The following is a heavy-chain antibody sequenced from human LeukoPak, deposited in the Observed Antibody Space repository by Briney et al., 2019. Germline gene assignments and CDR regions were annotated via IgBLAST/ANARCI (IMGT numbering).Heavy chain of an antibody. CDR1: GGSISSYY. CDR3: ARDLGPYYYDSSGYYPDVHNWFDP. D-gene: IGHD3-22*01. V-gene: IGHV4-4*07. Sequence: PSETLSLTCTVSGGSISSYYWSWIRQPAGKGLEWIGRIYTSGSTNYNPSLKSRVTISVDKSKNQFSLKLSSVTAADTAVHYCARDLGPYYYDSSGYYPDVHNWFDPWGQGTLVTVSS. J-gene: IGHJ5*02. CDR2: IYTSGST.